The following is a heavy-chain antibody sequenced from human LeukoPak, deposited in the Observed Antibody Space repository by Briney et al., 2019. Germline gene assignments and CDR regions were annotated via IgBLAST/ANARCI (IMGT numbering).Heavy chain of an antibody. Sequence: SETLSLTCTVSGDSISNYSWNWIRQPPGMGLEWIGSIHYTGSADYIPSLRSRLTISVDTSKNEFSLKLTSVSAADTAVYYCAASDGYPYIDAFDIWGQGTMVTVSS. D-gene: IGHD5-24*01. CDR2: IHYTGSA. CDR1: GDSISNYS. V-gene: IGHV4-59*01. CDR3: AASDGYPYIDAFDI. J-gene: IGHJ3*02.